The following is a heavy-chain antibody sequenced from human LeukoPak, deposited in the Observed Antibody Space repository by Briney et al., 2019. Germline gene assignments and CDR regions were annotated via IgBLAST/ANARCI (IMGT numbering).Heavy chain of an antibody. D-gene: IGHD3-22*01. CDR3: ARCGFDYYDSSGYLGCDY. V-gene: IGHV4-4*09. CDR2: IYTSGST. CDR1: GGSISSYY. Sequence: SETLSLTCTVSGGSISSYYWSWIRQPPGKGLERIGYIYTSGSTNYNPSLKSRVTISVDTSKNQFSLKLSSVTAADTAVYYCARCGFDYYDSSGYLGCDYWGQGTLVTVSS. J-gene: IGHJ4*02.